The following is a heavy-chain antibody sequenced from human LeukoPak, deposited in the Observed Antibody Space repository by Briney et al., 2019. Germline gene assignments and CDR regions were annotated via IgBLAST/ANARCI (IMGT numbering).Heavy chain of an antibody. D-gene: IGHD6-13*01. Sequence: GRSLRLSCAASGFTFSSYAMHWVRQAPGKGLEWVAVIWYDGSNKYYADSVKGRFTISRDNSKNTLYLQMNSLRAEDTAVYYCARGGSSSWFDPWGQGTLVTVSS. J-gene: IGHJ5*02. CDR2: IWYDGSNK. CDR3: ARGGSSSWFDP. V-gene: IGHV3-33*08. CDR1: GFTFSSYA.